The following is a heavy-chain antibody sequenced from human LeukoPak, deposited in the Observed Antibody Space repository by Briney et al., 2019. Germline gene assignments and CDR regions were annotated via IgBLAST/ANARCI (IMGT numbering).Heavy chain of an antibody. V-gene: IGHV3-73*01. CDR2: IRSKANNYAT. Sequence: GGSLRLSCAASGFTFSGSAMHWVRQASGKGLEWVGRIRSKANNYATAYAASVKGRFTISRDDSKNTAYLQINSLKTEDAAVYYCSSLADYWGQGTLVTVSS. CDR1: GFTFSGSA. CDR3: SSLADY. J-gene: IGHJ4*02. D-gene: IGHD3-3*02.